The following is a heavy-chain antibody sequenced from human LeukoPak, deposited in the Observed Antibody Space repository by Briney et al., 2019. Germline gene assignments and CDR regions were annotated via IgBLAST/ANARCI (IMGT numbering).Heavy chain of an antibody. CDR1: GSSFTDSY. Sequence: GASVNLSCTASGSSFTDSYIHWGRVPPAQGHGRMGWINLNSGGTTYAQKFQSCVTITCDTSISTAYMELNRLRADDTAVYYCARDQASAAVGTVYYYHGMDVWGQGTTVTVSS. CDR2: INLNSGGT. D-gene: IGHD6-13*01. CDR3: ARDQASAAVGTVYYYHGMDV. V-gene: IGHV1-2*04. J-gene: IGHJ6*02.